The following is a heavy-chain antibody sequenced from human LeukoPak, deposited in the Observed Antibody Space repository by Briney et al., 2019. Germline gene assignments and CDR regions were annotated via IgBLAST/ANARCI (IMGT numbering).Heavy chain of an antibody. CDR1: GYSFTSYW. Sequence: GESLKISCKGSGYSFTSYWIGWVRQMPGKGLEWMGIIYPGDSDTRYSPSFQGQVTISADKSINTAYLQWSSLKASDTAMYYCARQQWYSSSWPYYFDYWGQGTLVTVSP. J-gene: IGHJ4*02. CDR2: IYPGDSDT. D-gene: IGHD6-13*01. CDR3: ARQQWYSSSWPYYFDY. V-gene: IGHV5-51*01.